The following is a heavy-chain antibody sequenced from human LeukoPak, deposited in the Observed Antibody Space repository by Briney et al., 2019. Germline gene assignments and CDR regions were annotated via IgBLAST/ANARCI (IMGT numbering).Heavy chain of an antibody. V-gene: IGHV4-39*01. CDR2: IYYSGST. CDR3: ARHLPPGPAPAENYSYYYMDV. Sequence: SETLSLTCTVSGGSISTSSYYWGWIRQPPGKGLEWIVSIYYSGSTYYNPSLKSRVTISVDTSKNQFSLKLSSVTAADTAVYYCARHLPPGPAPAENYSYYYMDVWGKGTTVTVSS. CDR1: GGSISTSSYY. J-gene: IGHJ6*03. D-gene: IGHD1-14*01.